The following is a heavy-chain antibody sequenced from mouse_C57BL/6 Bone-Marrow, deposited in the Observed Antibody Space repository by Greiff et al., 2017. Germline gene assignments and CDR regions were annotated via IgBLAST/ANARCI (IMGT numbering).Heavy chain of an antibody. CDR3: AKNYYGSSYGFAY. Sequence: QVQLQQSGPGLVQPSQSLSITCTVSGFSLTSYGVHWVRQSPGKGLEWLGVIWRGGSTDYNAAFMSRLSITKDNSKSQVFFKMNSLQADDTAIYYCAKNYYGSSYGFAYWGQGTLVTVSA. V-gene: IGHV2-5*01. CDR2: IWRGGST. D-gene: IGHD1-1*01. CDR1: GFSLTSYG. J-gene: IGHJ3*01.